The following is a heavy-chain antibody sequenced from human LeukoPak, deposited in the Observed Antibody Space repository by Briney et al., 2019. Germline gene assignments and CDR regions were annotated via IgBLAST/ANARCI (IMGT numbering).Heavy chain of an antibody. D-gene: IGHD3-16*01. V-gene: IGHV3-9*01. CDR1: GFTFDDYA. CDR3: AKDHYGNYYYYMDV. CDR2: ISWNSDMI. J-gene: IGHJ6*03. Sequence: GGSLRLSCAASGFTFDDYAMHWVRQAPGKGLEWVSGISWNSDMIGYADSVKGRFTISRDNAKNSLYLQMNCLRAEDTAVYYCAKDHYGNYYYYMDVWGKGTTVAISS.